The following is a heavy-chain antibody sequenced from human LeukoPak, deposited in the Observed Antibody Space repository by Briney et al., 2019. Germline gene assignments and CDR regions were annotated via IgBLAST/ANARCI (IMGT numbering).Heavy chain of an antibody. CDR3: ARKGDSFVRGVIMDAFNM. CDR2: IKQDGSEK. V-gene: IGHV3-7*05. CDR1: GFTLSRYR. D-gene: IGHD3-10*01. J-gene: IGHJ3*02. Sequence: GGSLRFSCAVSGFTLSRYRLSWVRQAPEKGLEWVANIKQDGSEKYYVDSVKGRFTISRDNAENLQYLQMNSLRAEDTAVYYCARKGDSFVRGVIMDAFNMWGQGTMVTVSS.